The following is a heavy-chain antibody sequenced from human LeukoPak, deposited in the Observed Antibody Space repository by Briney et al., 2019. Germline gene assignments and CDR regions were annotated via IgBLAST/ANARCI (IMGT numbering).Heavy chain of an antibody. Sequence: GASGNVSSKASGYTFTGYYMHWVRQAPGQGLEWMGWISAYNGNTNHAQKLQCRVTMTTDTSTSTAYMELRSVRSDDPALYYCARTVDGDVWESFGRQFYFGCWGQGTLVTVSS. D-gene: IGHD3-16*01. J-gene: IGHJ4*02. CDR3: ARTVDGDVWESFGRQFYFGC. CDR1: GYTFTGYY. CDR2: ISAYNGNT. V-gene: IGHV1-18*04.